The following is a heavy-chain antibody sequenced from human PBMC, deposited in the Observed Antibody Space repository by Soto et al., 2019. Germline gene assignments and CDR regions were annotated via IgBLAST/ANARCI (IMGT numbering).Heavy chain of an antibody. CDR1: GGTFSSYA. CDR2: IIPIFGTA. V-gene: IGHV1-69*13. CDR3: ARAKGIPYSSGWYPGWFDP. Sequence: ASVKVSCKASGGTFSSYAISWVRQAPGQGLEWMGGIIPIFGTANYAQKFQGRVTITADESTSTAYMELSSLRSEDTAVYYCARAKGIPYSSGWYPGWFDPWGQGTLVTVSS. D-gene: IGHD6-19*01. J-gene: IGHJ5*02.